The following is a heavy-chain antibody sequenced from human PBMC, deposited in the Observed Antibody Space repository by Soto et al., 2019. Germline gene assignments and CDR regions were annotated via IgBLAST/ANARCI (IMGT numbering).Heavy chain of an antibody. CDR2: IWYDGSNK. Sequence: GGSLRLSCAASGFTFSSYGMHWVRQAPGKGLEWVAVIWYDGSNKYYADSVKGRFTISRDNSKNTLYLQMNSLRAEDTAVYYCAREAGPGIAVAGTRVDYWGQVNLVTVSS. V-gene: IGHV3-33*01. J-gene: IGHJ4*02. CDR1: GFTFSSYG. D-gene: IGHD6-19*01. CDR3: AREAGPGIAVAGTRVDY.